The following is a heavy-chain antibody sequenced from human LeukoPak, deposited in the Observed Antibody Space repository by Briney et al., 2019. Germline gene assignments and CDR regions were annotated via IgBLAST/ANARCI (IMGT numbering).Heavy chain of an antibody. CDR1: GGSISSYY. J-gene: IGHJ3*02. D-gene: IGHD2-21*02. CDR2: IYYSGST. CDR3: ARGVVVVTAWGVFDI. Sequence: SETLSLTCTVSGGSISSYYWSWIRQPPGKGLEWIGYIYYSGSTNYNPSLKSRVTISVDTSKNQFSLKLSSVTAADTAVYYCARGVVVVTAWGVFDIWGQGTMVTVSS. V-gene: IGHV4-59*01.